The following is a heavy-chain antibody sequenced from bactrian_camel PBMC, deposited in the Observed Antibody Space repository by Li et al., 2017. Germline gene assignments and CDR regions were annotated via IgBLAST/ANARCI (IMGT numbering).Heavy chain of an antibody. J-gene: IGHJ4*01. CDR3: TTAWVGY. V-gene: IGHV3S1*01. CDR2: ISSGGGST. Sequence: HVQLVESGGGLVQPGGSLRLSCVASGFTFSRYWMYWVRQAPGKGLEWVSFISSGGGSTYYADSVKGRFTISRDNAKNTLYLQLNSLKIEDMAMYYCTTAWVGYWGQGTQVTVS. D-gene: IGHD3*01. CDR1: GFTFSRYW.